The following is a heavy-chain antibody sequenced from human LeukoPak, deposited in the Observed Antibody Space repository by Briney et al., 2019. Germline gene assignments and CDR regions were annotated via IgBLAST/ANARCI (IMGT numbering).Heavy chain of an antibody. CDR1: GFTSDDYA. Sequence: GGSLRLSCAASGFTSDDYAMHWVRQAPGKGLEWVSGISWNSGSIGYADSVKGRFTISRDNSKNTLYLQMNSLRAEDTAVYYCARDEGIAAAVADYWGQGTLVTVSS. D-gene: IGHD6-13*01. J-gene: IGHJ4*02. CDR2: ISWNSGSI. V-gene: IGHV3-9*02. CDR3: ARDEGIAAAVADY.